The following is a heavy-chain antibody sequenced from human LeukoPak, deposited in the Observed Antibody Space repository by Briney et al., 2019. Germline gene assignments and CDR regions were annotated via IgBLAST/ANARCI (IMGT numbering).Heavy chain of an antibody. CDR1: GGSINRSY. D-gene: IGHD2-2*01. J-gene: IGHJ6*03. V-gene: IGHV4-59*01. CDR3: ARDSSPAALPYTDA. CDR2: INDSGNT. Sequence: SETLSLTCLVSGGSINRSYWTWIRQPPGKGLEWIGNINDSGNTNYIPSLQSRVTISLDTSKNPFSLRVTSVTAADRGLYFCARDSSPAALPYTDAWGKATTVTASS.